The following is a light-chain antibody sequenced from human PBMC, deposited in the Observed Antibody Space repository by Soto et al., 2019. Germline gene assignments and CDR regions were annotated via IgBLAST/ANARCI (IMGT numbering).Light chain of an antibody. CDR2: GAS. CDR1: QSVSSSY. J-gene: IGKJ3*01. Sequence: EIVLTQSPGTLSLSPGERATLSCRASQSVSSSYLAWYQQKPGQAPRLLIYGASSRVTGIPDRFSGSGSGTDFTLTISRLEPEDFAVYDCQQYVSSPIFTFGPGTKVDI. CDR3: QQYVSSPIFT. V-gene: IGKV3-20*01.